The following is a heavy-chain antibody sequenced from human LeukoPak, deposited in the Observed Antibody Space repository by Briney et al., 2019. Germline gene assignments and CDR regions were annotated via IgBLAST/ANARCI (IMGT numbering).Heavy chain of an antibody. CDR1: GGTFSSYA. CDR2: IIPIFGTA. Sequence: SVKVSCKASGGTFSSYAISWVRQAPGQGLEWMGGIIPIFGTANYAQKFQGRVTITTDESTSTAYMELSSLRSEDTAVYYCARVEGEGAYFGYWGQGTLVTVSS. J-gene: IGHJ4*02. V-gene: IGHV1-69*05. CDR3: ARVEGEGAYFGY. D-gene: IGHD3-16*01.